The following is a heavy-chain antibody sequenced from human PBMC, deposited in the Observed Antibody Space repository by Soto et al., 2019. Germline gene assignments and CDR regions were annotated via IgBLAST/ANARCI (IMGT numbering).Heavy chain of an antibody. J-gene: IGHJ4*02. CDR2: IGGGGDRT. Sequence: EVQLLESGGGLVHPGGSLRLSCAASGFTFSNYAMNWVRQAPGEGLEWISGIGGGGDRTHYADSVKGRFTISRDNSKNTLYLQINSLRVEDTAIYYCAKAFYDILTGIDYWGRGTLVTVSS. CDR3: AKAFYDILTGIDY. V-gene: IGHV3-23*01. D-gene: IGHD3-9*01. CDR1: GFTFSNYA.